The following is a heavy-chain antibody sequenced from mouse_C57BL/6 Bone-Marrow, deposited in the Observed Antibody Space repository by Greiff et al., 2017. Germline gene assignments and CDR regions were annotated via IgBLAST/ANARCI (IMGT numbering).Heavy chain of an antibody. CDR2: IYPRVGST. Sequence: QVQLQQSGPELVKPGASVKLSCKASGYTFTSYDINWVKQRPGQGLEWIGWIYPRVGSTKYNEKLKGKATLTVDTSSSTAYMELHSLTSEDSAVYFCARDYGSSYWYFDVWGTGTTVTVSS. CDR1: GYTFTSYD. V-gene: IGHV1-85*01. J-gene: IGHJ1*03. D-gene: IGHD1-1*01. CDR3: ARDYGSSYWYFDV.